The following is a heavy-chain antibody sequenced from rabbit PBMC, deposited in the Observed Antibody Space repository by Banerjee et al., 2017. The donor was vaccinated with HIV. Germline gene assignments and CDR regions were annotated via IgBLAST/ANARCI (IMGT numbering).Heavy chain of an antibody. CDR3: ARDLAGVIGWNFNL. CDR2: IVAGSDGMT. D-gene: IGHD4-1*01. J-gene: IGHJ4*01. V-gene: IGHV1S45*01. CDR1: GFSFSSSYY. Sequence: QEQLEESGGGLVQPEGSLTLTCTASGFSFSSSYYMCWVRQAPGKGLEWIGCIVAGSDGMTYYASWAKGRITISKTSSTTVTLQMTSLTAADTATYFCARDLAGVIGWNFNLWGPGTLVTVS.